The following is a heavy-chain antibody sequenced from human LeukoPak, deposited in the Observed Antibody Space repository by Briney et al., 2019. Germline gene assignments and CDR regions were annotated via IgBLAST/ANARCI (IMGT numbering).Heavy chain of an antibody. CDR3: ARNGVGRGWELRYAFDI. D-gene: IGHD1-26*01. J-gene: IGHJ3*02. CDR2: IIPIFGTA. Sequence: ASVKVSCKASGGTFSSYAISWVRQAPGQGLEWMGGIIPIFGTANYAQKFQGRVTITTDGSTSTAYMELSSLRSEDTAVYYCARNGVGRGWELRYAFDIWGQGTMVTVSS. CDR1: GGTFSSYA. V-gene: IGHV1-69*05.